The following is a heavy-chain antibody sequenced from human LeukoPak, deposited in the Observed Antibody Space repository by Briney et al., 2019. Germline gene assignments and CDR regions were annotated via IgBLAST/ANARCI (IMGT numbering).Heavy chain of an antibody. V-gene: IGHV1-69*05. CDR3: ATSGGHCSSTSCSTFDP. CDR2: IIPIFGTA. D-gene: IGHD2-2*01. Sequence: SVKVSCKASGGTLSSYAISWVRQAPGQGLEWMGRIIPIFGTANYAQKFQGRVTITTDESTSTAYMELSSLRSEDTAVYYCATSGGHCSSTSCSTFDPWGQGTLVTVSS. J-gene: IGHJ5*02. CDR1: GGTLSSYA.